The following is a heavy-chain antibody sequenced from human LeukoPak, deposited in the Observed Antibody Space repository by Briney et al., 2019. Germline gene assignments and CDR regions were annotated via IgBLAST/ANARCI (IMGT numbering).Heavy chain of an antibody. Sequence: SETLSLTCAVPGGSISSSNWWSWVRQPPGKGLEWIGEIYHSGSTNYNPSLKSRVTISVDKSNNQFSLKLSSVTAADTAVYYCARAGFYGGINYFDYWGQGTLVTVSS. CDR3: ARAGFYGGINYFDY. D-gene: IGHD4-23*01. V-gene: IGHV4-4*02. J-gene: IGHJ4*02. CDR2: IYHSGST. CDR1: GGSISSSNW.